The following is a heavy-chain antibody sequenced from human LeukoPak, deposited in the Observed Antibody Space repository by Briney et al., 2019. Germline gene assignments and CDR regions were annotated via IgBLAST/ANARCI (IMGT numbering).Heavy chain of an antibody. CDR1: GFTFSGSA. CDR3: TTSGSVFDY. D-gene: IGHD1-26*01. V-gene: IGHV3-73*01. J-gene: IGHJ4*02. CDR2: IRSKANSYAT. Sequence: GGSLRLSCAASGFTFSGSAMHWVRQASGKGLEWVGRIRSKANSYATAYAASVKGRFTISRDDSKNTAYLQMNSLRAEDTAVYYCTTSGSVFDYWGQGTLVTVSS.